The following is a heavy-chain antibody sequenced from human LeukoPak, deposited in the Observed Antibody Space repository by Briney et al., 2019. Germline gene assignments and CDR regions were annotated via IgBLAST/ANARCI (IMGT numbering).Heavy chain of an antibody. V-gene: IGHV3-43*01. CDR1: GFTFDDYT. J-gene: IGHJ6*03. CDR3: AKGGVTMVRGAIKSYYYYMDV. Sequence: GGSLRLSCAASGFTFDDYTMHWVRQAPGKGLEWVSLISWDGGSTYYADSVKGRFTISRDNSKNSLYLQMNSLRSEDTALYYCAKGGVTMVRGAIKSYYYYMDVWGKGTTVTVSS. D-gene: IGHD3-10*01. CDR2: ISWDGGST.